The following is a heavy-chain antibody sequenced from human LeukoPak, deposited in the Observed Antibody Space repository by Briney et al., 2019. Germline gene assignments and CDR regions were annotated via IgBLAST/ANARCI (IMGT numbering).Heavy chain of an antibody. CDR3: AKGTYGERGSFEDAFDI. D-gene: IGHD4-17*01. J-gene: IGHJ3*02. Sequence: PGRSLRLSCAASGFTFDDYAMHWVRQAPGKGLEWVSGISWNSGSIGYADSVKGRFTISRDNAKNSLYLQMNSLRAEDMALYCCAKGTYGERGSFEDAFDIWGQGTMVTVSS. V-gene: IGHV3-9*03. CDR2: ISWNSGSI. CDR1: GFTFDDYA.